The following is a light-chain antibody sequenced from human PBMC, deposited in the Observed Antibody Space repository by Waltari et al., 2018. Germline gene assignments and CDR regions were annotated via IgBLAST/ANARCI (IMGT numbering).Light chain of an antibody. CDR3: SSYTSNISWV. J-gene: IGLJ3*02. CDR2: DVT. V-gene: IGLV2-14*03. Sequence: QSALAHPASVSGFPGQSISISCTGTSSPLGCYNHVSWYQQHSGKAPKVILYDVTYRPSGISNRFSGSKSGNTASLTIYGLQAEDEAYYYCSSYTSNISWVFGGGTKLTVL. CDR1: SSPLGCYNH.